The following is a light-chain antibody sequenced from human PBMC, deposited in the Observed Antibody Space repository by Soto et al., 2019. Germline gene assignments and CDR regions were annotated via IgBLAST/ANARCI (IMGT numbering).Light chain of an antibody. CDR2: DVS. CDR1: SSDVGGYNY. J-gene: IGLJ2*01. Sequence: QSALTQPASVSGSPGQSITISCTGTSSDVGGYNYVSWYQQHPGKAPKLMIYDVSNRPSGVSNRFSGSKSANTASLTISVLRAEDEADYYCRSYTSSSTLVVFGGGTKLTVL. CDR3: RSYTSSSTLVV. V-gene: IGLV2-14*01.